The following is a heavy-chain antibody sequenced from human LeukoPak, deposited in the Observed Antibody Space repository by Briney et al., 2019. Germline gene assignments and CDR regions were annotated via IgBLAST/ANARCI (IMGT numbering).Heavy chain of an antibody. Sequence: ASVKVSCKASGYTFTNFDINWVRQAPGQGLEWMGWMNPVSGNAGSAQKFQGRVTLTRDTSISTAYMELSSLRSEDTAVYYCARGRRNWKLHLDYWGQGTLVTVSS. CDR1: GYTFTNFD. CDR2: MNPVSGNA. D-gene: IGHD1-1*01. J-gene: IGHJ4*02. V-gene: IGHV1-8*01. CDR3: ARGRRNWKLHLDY.